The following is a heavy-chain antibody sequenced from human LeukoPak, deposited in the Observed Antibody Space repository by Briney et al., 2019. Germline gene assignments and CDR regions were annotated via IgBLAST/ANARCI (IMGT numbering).Heavy chain of an antibody. D-gene: IGHD3-16*01. Sequence: GGSLRLSCVASGFTFTNYWMTWVRQAPGKGLEWVGNIQPDGSEQYPVDSVKGRFTISRDNARNSLFLQMNSLRVEDTAVYYCASQSYARFDPWGQGTLVTVSS. CDR1: GFTFTNYW. CDR2: IQPDGSEQ. J-gene: IGHJ5*02. CDR3: ASQSYARFDP. V-gene: IGHV3-7*01.